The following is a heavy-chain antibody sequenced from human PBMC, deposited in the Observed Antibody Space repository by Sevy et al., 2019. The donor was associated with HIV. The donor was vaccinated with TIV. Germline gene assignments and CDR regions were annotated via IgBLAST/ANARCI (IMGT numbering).Heavy chain of an antibody. CDR3: ARPLDGDIIVTDGGYFEY. J-gene: IGHJ4*02. CDR2: IYPGDSDT. CDR1: GYSFTSYW. V-gene: IGHV5-51*01. D-gene: IGHD2-21*02. Sequence: GESLKISCKGSGYSFTSYWIGWVRQMPGKGLEWMGIIYPGDSDTRYSPSFQGQVTISADKSISTAYLQWSSLKASDTAMYYCARPLDGDIIVTDGGYFEYWGQGTLVTVSS.